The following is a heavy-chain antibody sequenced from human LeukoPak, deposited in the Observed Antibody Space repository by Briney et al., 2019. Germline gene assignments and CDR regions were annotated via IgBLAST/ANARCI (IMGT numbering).Heavy chain of an antibody. D-gene: IGHD4-17*01. J-gene: IGHJ4*02. CDR3: ARDTSNGDFDY. CDR1: GFTFSNYG. CDR2: IGHDGSIK. Sequence: PGGSLRLSCAASGFTFSNYGMHCARQAPGKGLEWVAAIGHDGSIKYYADSVKGRFTISRDNSKNTLYLQMNRLRAEDTAVYYCARDTSNGDFDYWDQGTLVTVSS. V-gene: IGHV3-33*01.